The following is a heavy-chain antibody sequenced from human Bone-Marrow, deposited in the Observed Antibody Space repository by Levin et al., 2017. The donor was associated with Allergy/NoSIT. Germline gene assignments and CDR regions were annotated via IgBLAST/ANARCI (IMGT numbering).Heavy chain of an antibody. CDR1: GFTFSSYE. Sequence: GESLKISCAASGFTFSSYEMNWVRQAPGKGLEWVSYISSSGSTIYYADSVKGRFTISRDNAKNSLYLQMNSLRAEDTAVYYCARGGGCKNDYYYYMDVWGKGTTVTVSS. J-gene: IGHJ6*03. D-gene: IGHD2-15*01. CDR3: ARGGGCKNDYYYYMDV. V-gene: IGHV3-48*03. CDR2: ISSSGSTI.